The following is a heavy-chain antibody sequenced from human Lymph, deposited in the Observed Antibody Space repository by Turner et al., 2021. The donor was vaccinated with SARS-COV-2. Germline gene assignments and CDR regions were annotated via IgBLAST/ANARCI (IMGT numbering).Heavy chain of an antibody. V-gene: IGHV1-24*01. J-gene: IGHJ4*02. CDR2: FDLEDGET. CDR3: AIGSSKPQWLDLFWY. Sequence: QVQLVQSGAEVKKPGASVKVSCKVSGSTLTELSMHWVRQAPGKGLEWMVGFDLEDGETIYAQKFQGRVTMTEDTSTDTPYMELSSLRSEDTAVYYCAIGSSKPQWLDLFWYWGQGTLVTVSS. CDR1: GSTLTELS. D-gene: IGHD6-19*01.